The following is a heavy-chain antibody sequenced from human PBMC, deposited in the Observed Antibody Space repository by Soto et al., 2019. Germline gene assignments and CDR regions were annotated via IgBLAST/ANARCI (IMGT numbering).Heavy chain of an antibody. Sequence: GGSLRLSCAASGFTFSSYAMSWVRQAPGKGLEWVSAISGSGGSTYYADSVKGRFTISRDNSKNTLYLQMNSLRAEDTAVYYCAKGGYDFWSGYLIDYWGQGTLVTVSS. D-gene: IGHD3-3*01. V-gene: IGHV3-23*01. CDR2: ISGSGGST. CDR3: AKGGYDFWSGYLIDY. CDR1: GFTFSSYA. J-gene: IGHJ4*02.